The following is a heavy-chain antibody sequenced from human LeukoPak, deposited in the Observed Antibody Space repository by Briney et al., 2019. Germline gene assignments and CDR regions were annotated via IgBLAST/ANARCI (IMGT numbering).Heavy chain of an antibody. CDR1: GYTFTSYD. CDR3: ARASNIRPGDY. D-gene: IGHD2-2*02. CDR2: INPNSGGT. J-gene: IGHJ4*02. Sequence: VASVTVSCKASGYTFTSYDFNWVRQAPGQGLEWMGRINPNSGGTNYAQKFQGRVTMTRDTSISTAYMELSRLRSDDTAVYYCARASNIRPGDYWGQGTLVTVSS. V-gene: IGHV1-2*06.